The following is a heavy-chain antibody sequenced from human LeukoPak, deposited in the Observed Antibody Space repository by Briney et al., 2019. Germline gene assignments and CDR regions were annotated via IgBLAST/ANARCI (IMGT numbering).Heavy chain of an antibody. D-gene: IGHD2/OR15-2a*01. CDR1: GGSISSYY. V-gene: IGHV4-4*07. J-gene: IGHJ3*02. CDR2: IYSSGNT. Sequence: SETLSLTCTVSGGSISSYYWSWIRQPAGRGLEWIGRIYSSGNTNYNPSLKSRVTMSVDTSNHQFSLNLRSVTTADTAVYYCARSFDTNAFDIWGHGTMVTVSS. CDR3: ARSFDTNAFDI.